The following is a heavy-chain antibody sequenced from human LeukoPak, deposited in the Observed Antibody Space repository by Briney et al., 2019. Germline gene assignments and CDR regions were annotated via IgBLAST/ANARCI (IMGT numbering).Heavy chain of an antibody. Sequence: GGFLRLSCAASGFTFSDFAINWVRQAPGKGLEWLSYISRTYDISYADYVKGRFTISRDNAKNSLYLQMNSLTAEDTAVYYCARDHNWGFDYWGRGTLVTVSS. J-gene: IGHJ4*02. CDR2: ISRTYDI. D-gene: IGHD7-27*01. CDR3: ARDHNWGFDY. V-gene: IGHV3-69-1*01. CDR1: GFTFSDFA.